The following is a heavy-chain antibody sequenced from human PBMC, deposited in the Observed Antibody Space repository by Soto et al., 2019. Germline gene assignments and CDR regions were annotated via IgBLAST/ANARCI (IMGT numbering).Heavy chain of an antibody. CDR3: ARVGTQCTSCYYYGMDV. D-gene: IGHD2-2*01. CDR2: ISYDGSNK. CDR1: GFTFSSYA. J-gene: IGHJ6*02. Sequence: GGSLRLSCAASGFTFSSYAMHWARQAPGKGLEWVAVISYDGSNKYYADSVKGRFTISRDNSKNTLYLQMNSLRAEDTAVYYCARVGTQCTSCYYYGMDVWGQGTTVTVSS. V-gene: IGHV3-30-3*01.